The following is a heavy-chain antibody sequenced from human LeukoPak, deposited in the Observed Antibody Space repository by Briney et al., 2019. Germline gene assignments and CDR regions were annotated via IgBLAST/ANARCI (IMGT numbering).Heavy chain of an antibody. CDR3: ARGNRSATPPFFDY. D-gene: IGHD2-2*01. CDR1: GFTFSDYY. Sequence: SGGSLRLSCAASGFTFSDYYMSWIRQAPGKGLEWVSYISSSGSTIYYADSVKGRFTISRDNAKNSLYLQMNSLRAEDTAVYYLARGNRSATPPFFDYWGQGPLVPVSS. J-gene: IGHJ4*02. CDR2: ISSSGSTI. V-gene: IGHV3-11*04.